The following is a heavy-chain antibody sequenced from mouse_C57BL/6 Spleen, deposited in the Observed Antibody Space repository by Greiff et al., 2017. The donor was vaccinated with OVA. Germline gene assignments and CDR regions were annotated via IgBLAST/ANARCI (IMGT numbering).Heavy chain of an antibody. Sequence: EVQLQQSGPELVKPGASVKIPCKASGYTFTDYNMDWVKQSPGKSLEWIGDINPNNGGTIYNQKFKGKATLTVDKSSSTAYMELRSLTSEDTAVYYCARSSYYGSSYYFDYWGQGTTLTVSS. V-gene: IGHV1-18*01. CDR3: ARSSYYGSSYYFDY. J-gene: IGHJ2*01. CDR2: INPNNGGT. CDR1: GYTFTDYN. D-gene: IGHD1-1*01.